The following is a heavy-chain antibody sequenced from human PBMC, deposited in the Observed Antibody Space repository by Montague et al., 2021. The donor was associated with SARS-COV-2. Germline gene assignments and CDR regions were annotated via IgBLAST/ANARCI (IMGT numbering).Heavy chain of an antibody. Sequence: SETRSLTCAVYGASSSNYYWSWIRQSPGKGLEWVGEINHSGYTDXNPSLESRLTISLDSSKKQFSLKMTSVTAADTAIYYCASAPRYSFGFWAYWGQGTLVSVSS. V-gene: IGHV4-34*01. CDR1: GASSSNYY. CDR2: INHSGYT. J-gene: IGHJ4*02. CDR3: ASAPRYSFGFWAY. D-gene: IGHD5-12*01.